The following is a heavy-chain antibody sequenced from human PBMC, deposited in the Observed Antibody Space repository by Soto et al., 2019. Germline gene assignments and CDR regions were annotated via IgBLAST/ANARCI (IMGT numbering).Heavy chain of an antibody. J-gene: IGHJ3*02. CDR2: ISYDGSNK. CDR1: GFTFSSYA. V-gene: IGHV3-30-3*01. D-gene: IGHD2-8*01. Sequence: PGGSLRLSCAASGFTFSSYAMHWVRQAPGKGLELVAVISYDGSNKYYADSVKGRFTISRDNSKNTLYLQMNSLRAEDTAVYYCARLGGDIVLMVYAENDAFDIWGQGTMVTVSS. CDR3: ARLGGDIVLMVYAENDAFDI.